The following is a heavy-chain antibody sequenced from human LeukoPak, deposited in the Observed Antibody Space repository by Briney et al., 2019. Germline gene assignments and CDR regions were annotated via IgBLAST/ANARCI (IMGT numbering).Heavy chain of an antibody. CDR3: ARDQGYCSSTSCYCWFDP. J-gene: IGHJ5*02. Sequence: ASVKVSCKASGYTFTGYYMHWVRQAPGQGLEWMGWINPSSGGTNYAQKLQGRVTMTRDTSISTAYMELSRLRSDDTAVYYRARDQGYCSSTSCYCWFDPWGQGTLVTVSS. CDR2: INPSSGGT. V-gene: IGHV1-2*02. D-gene: IGHD2-2*01. CDR1: GYTFTGYY.